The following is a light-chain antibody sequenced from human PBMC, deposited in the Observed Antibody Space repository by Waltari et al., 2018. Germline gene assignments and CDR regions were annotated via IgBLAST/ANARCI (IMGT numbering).Light chain of an antibody. Sequence: QSILTQPTSASGTPGQRVTISCSGSSPNIGSNSVSWYQEVPGTAPKLLIYRNNRRPSGGPDRFSGSKSGTSSALAISGLRSEDEAHYYCAAWDDSLSGHMVFGGGTKLTVL. CDR2: RNN. CDR3: AAWDDSLSGHMV. CDR1: SPNIGSNS. V-gene: IGLV1-47*01. J-gene: IGLJ2*01.